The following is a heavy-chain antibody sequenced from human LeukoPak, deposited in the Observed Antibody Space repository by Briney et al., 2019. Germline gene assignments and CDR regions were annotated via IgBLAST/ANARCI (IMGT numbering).Heavy chain of an antibody. D-gene: IGHD3-10*01. CDR2: IIPIFGAA. V-gene: IGHV1-69*13. CDR3: ARDGHTYYYGSGSYYNPWYFDL. J-gene: IGHJ2*01. Sequence: SVKVSCKASGGTFSSYAISWVRQAPGQGLEWMGGIIPIFGAANYAQKFQGRVTITADESTSTAYMELSSLRSEDTAVYYCARDGHTYYYGSGSYYNPWYFDLWGRGALVTVSS. CDR1: GGTFSSYA.